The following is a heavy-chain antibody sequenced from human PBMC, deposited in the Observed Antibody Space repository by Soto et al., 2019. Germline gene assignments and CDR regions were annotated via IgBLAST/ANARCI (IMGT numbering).Heavy chain of an antibody. CDR2: IIPIFGTA. CDR1: GGTFSSYA. V-gene: IGHV1-69*13. D-gene: IGHD7-27*01. Sequence: SVKVSCKASGGTFSSYAISWVRQAPGQGLEWMGGIIPIFGTANYAQRFQGRVTITADESTSTAYMELSSLRSEDTAVYYCARAPPLEDQRGKNWFDPWGQGTLVTVSS. J-gene: IGHJ5*02. CDR3: ARAPPLEDQRGKNWFDP.